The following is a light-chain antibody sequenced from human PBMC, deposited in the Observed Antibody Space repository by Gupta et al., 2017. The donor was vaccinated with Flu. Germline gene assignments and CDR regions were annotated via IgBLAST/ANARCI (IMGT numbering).Light chain of an antibody. CDR3: QQDDTSPLT. V-gene: IGKV3-20*01. J-gene: IGKJ4*01. CDR2: GAS. Sequence: TPSLSPGATATLSCMISHSLSNNYVAWPQQKPGQSPRLLIYGASSRATGIADRFGGSGSGTDFTLTISGLAAEDFAVYYCQQDDTSPLTFGGGTKVEIK. CDR1: HSLSNNY.